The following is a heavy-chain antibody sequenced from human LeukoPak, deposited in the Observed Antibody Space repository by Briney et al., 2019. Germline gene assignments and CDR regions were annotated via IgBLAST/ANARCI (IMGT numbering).Heavy chain of an antibody. D-gene: IGHD2-8*01. V-gene: IGHV3-7*03. CDR1: GVAFNSYC. J-gene: IGHJ4*02. CDR3: ANEEWYRFDY. Sequence: GGSLRLSCAASGVAFNSYCMSWVRQTPGKGLEWVATMDGGGSATYYVDSVKGRFTITRDNAKNSLFLQMNSLRAEDTALYYCANEEWYRFDYWGQGTLVTVPS. CDR2: MDGGGSAT.